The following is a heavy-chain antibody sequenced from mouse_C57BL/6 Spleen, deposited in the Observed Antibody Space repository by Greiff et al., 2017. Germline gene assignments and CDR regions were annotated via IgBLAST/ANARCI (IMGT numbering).Heavy chain of an antibody. CDR3: ARPRSHAMDY. J-gene: IGHJ4*01. CDR1: GYTFTDYY. CDR2: INPYNGGP. Sequence: EVQLQQSGPVLVKPGASVKMSCKASGYTFTDYYMNWVKQSHGKSLEWIGVINPYNGGPSYNQKFKGKATLTVDKSSSTAYMELNSLTSEDSAVYYSARPRSHAMDYWGQGTSVTVSS. V-gene: IGHV1-19*01.